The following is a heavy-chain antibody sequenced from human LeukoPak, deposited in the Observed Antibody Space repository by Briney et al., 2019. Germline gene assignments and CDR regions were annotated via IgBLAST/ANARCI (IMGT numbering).Heavy chain of an antibody. CDR3: AKDSSSSNYYYGLDV. D-gene: IGHD6-6*01. J-gene: IGHJ6*02. CDR1: GFTFSSYS. CDR2: ISGGGGST. Sequence: GGSLRISCAASGFTFSSYSMNWVRQAPGNGLEWVSAISGGGGSTYYADSVKGRFTISRDNSKNTLYLQMNSLRAEDTAVYYCAKDSSSSNYYYGLDVWGQGTTVTVSS. V-gene: IGHV3-23*01.